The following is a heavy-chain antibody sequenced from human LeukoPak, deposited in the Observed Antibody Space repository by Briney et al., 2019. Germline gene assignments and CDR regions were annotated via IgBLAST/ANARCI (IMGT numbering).Heavy chain of an antibody. CDR2: IRYDGSNK. Sequence: GGSLRLSCAASGFTFSTSWMNWVRQAPGKGLEWVAFIRYDGSNKYYADSVKGRFTISRDNSKNTLYLQMNSLRAEDTAVYYCAKDVETTVVTDYFDYWGQGTLVTVSS. CDR3: AKDVETTVVTDYFDY. V-gene: IGHV3-30*02. CDR1: GFTFSTSW. D-gene: IGHD4-23*01. J-gene: IGHJ4*02.